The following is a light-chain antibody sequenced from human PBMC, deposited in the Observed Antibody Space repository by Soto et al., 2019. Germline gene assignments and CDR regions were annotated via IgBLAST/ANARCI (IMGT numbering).Light chain of an antibody. CDR1: SSDVGGYNY. J-gene: IGLJ2*01. Sequence: QSALTQPASVSGSPGQSITISCTGTSSDVGGYNYVSWYQQHPGKAPKLVIYGVSYRPSGVSARFSGSKFQNTASLTISGLQAEDEADYYCTSYSSSSPVLFGGGTKVTVL. V-gene: IGLV2-14*01. CDR2: GVS. CDR3: TSYSSSSPVL.